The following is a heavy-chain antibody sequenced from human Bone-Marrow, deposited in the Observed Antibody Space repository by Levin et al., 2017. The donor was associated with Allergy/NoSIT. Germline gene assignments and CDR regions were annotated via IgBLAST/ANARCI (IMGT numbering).Heavy chain of an antibody. CDR3: AKAHIVVIPAAIRSFDY. J-gene: IGHJ4*02. CDR2: ISGGGGST. D-gene: IGHD2-2*01. Sequence: PGGSLRLSCAASGFSFSSYAMSWVRQAPGKGLEWVSAISGGGGSTYYADAVKGRFTISRDNSENTLYLQMNSLRVEDTALYYCAKAHIVVIPAAIRSFDYWGQGTLVTVSS. CDR1: GFSFSSYA. V-gene: IGHV3-23*01.